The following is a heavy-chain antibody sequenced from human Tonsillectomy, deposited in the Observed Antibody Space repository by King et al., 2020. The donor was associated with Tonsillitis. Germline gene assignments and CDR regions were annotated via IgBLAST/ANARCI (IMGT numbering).Heavy chain of an antibody. CDR1: GFTFSDYY. Sequence: HVQLVESGGGLVKPGGSLRLSCAASGFTFSDYYMSWLRQAPGKGLEWVSYISSSGSYTNYADSVKGRFTISRDNAKNSLYLQMNSLRAEETAVYYCASPGGHEGDAFDIWGQGTMVTVSS. CDR2: ISSSGSYT. D-gene: IGHD3-10*01. J-gene: IGHJ3*02. V-gene: IGHV3-11*06. CDR3: ASPGGHEGDAFDI.